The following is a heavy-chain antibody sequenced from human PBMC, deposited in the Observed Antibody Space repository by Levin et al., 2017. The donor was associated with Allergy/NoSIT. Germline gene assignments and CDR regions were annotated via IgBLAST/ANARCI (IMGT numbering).Heavy chain of an antibody. CDR1: GGSISNDNYY. CDR3: ARGVAGAGGRTFSMDV. Sequence: SETLSLTCTVSGGSISNDNYYWTWIRQHPGKGLEWIGNIYYSGSTNYNPSLKSRPSISLDTSRNQFSLQLTSVTAADRAVYYCARGVAGAGGRTFSMDVWGKGTTVSVSS. V-gene: IGHV4-31*03. CDR2: IYYSGST. J-gene: IGHJ6*03. D-gene: IGHD6-13*01.